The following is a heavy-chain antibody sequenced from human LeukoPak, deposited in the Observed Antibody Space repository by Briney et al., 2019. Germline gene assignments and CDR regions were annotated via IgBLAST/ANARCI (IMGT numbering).Heavy chain of an antibody. CDR1: GFTFSRNG. D-gene: IGHD6-25*01. Sequence: PGGSLRLSCAPSGFTFSRNGMHWVRQAPGKGLEWVGVIWYDGSNKYYTDSVRGRFTISRDNSKSTMFLQMNSLRVEDTAVYYCAKGIAAGAMGYMDVWGKGTMVTVSS. CDR2: IWYDGSNK. V-gene: IGHV3-33*06. CDR3: AKGIAAGAMGYMDV. J-gene: IGHJ6*03.